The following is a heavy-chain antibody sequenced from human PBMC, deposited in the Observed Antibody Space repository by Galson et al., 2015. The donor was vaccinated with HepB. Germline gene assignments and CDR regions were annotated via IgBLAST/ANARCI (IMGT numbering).Heavy chain of an antibody. D-gene: IGHD2-15*01. CDR1: GFTFSSYW. Sequence: SLRLSCAASGFTFSSYWMSWVRQAPGKGLEWVANIKQDGSEKYNVDSVKGRFTISRDNAKNSLYLQMNSLRAEDTAVYYCARLTSRYCSGGSCYFFDYWGQGTLVTVSS. CDR3: ARLTSRYCSGGSCYFFDY. CDR2: IKQDGSEK. V-gene: IGHV3-7*03. J-gene: IGHJ4*02.